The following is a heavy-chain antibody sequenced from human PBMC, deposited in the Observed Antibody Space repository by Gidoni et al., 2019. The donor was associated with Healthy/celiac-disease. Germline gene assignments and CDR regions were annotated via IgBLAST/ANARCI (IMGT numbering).Heavy chain of an antibody. J-gene: IGHJ4*02. V-gene: IGHV4-38-2*02. CDR1: GYSISSGYY. Sequence: QVQLQESGPGLVTPSETLSLTCTVSGYSISSGYYWGWIRQPPGKGLEWMGSIYHSWSTYYNPSLKSRVTISVDTSKNQFSLKLSSVTAADPAVYYCAREGAYCSSTSCYTSLDYWGQGTLVTVSS. CDR2: IYHSWST. CDR3: AREGAYCSSTSCYTSLDY. D-gene: IGHD2-2*02.